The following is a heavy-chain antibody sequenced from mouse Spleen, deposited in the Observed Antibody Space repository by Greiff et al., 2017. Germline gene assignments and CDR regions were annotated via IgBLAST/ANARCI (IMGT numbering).Heavy chain of an antibody. CDR2: ISSGGSYT. CDR3: ASTATHAMDY. CDR1: GFTFSSYA. J-gene: IGHJ4*01. V-gene: IGHV5-9-1*01. D-gene: IGHD1-2*01. Sequence: DVKLVESGGGLVKPGGSLKLSCAASGFTFSSYAMSWVRQTPEKRLEWVATISSGGSYTYYPDSVKGRFTISRDNAKNTLYLQMSSLRSEDTAMYYCASTATHAMDYWGQGTSVTVSS.